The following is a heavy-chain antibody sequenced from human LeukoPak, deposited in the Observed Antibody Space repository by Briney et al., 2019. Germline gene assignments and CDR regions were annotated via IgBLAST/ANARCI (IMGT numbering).Heavy chain of an antibody. CDR3: SAGLSPQCISGLCPSVDY. V-gene: IGHV3-7*01. CDR1: GFTFSSVW. CDR2: IKEDGSEE. Sequence: PGGSLRLSCGASGFTFSSVWMSWVRQAPGKGLEWVANIKEDGSEEDYVDSVKGRFTISRDNAKNSQYLQMDSLRAEDTGIYYCSAGLSPQCISGLCPSVDYWGQGTLVTVSS. J-gene: IGHJ4*02. D-gene: IGHD2-8*01.